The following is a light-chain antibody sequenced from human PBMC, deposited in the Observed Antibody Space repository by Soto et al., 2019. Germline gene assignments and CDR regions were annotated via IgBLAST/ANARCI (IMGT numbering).Light chain of an antibody. Sequence: DIQMTQSPSTLAASVGDTVTMTCRSSSKWLAWYQKKPGKAPKLLIYDVSNLERGVPSRVSGSTSGAESTLTITGLQPDDLGTYYCQHTTDFTFGQGTKVEIK. J-gene: IGKJ2*01. CDR1: SSSKW. CDR3: QHTTDFT. V-gene: IGKV1-5*01. CDR2: DVS.